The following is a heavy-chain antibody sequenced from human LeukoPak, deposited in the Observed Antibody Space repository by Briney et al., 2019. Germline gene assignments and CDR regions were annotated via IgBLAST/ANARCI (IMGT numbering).Heavy chain of an antibody. V-gene: IGHV3-33*01. Sequence: GRSLRLSCAASGFTFSSYGMHWVRQAPGKGLEWVAVIWYDGSNKYYADSVKGRFTISRDNSKNTLYLQMNSLRAEDTAVYYCSRDQGYGASYFDYGGQGPLVTVSS. CDR2: IWYDGSNK. J-gene: IGHJ4*02. CDR3: SRDQGYGASYFDY. D-gene: IGHD4-17*01. CDR1: GFTFSSYG.